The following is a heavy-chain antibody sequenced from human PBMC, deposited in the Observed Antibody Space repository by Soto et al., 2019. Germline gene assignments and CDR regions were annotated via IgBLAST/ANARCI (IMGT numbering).Heavy chain of an antibody. Sequence: SQTLSLTCGISGDSVSSNRAAWNWIRQSPSRGLEWLGRTYYRSKWYNEYAPSLKSRMTINSDTSKNPFSLQLNSVTHEDTAVYYFATGILIRRDHYMDVWSQGTSVTAP. V-gene: IGHV6-1*01. CDR2: TYYRSKWYN. J-gene: IGHJ6*03. CDR1: GDSVSSNRAA. CDR3: ATGILIRRDHYMDV. D-gene: IGHD3-10*01.